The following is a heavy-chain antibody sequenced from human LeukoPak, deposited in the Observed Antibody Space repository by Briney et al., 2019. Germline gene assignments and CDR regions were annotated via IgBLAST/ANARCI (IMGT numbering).Heavy chain of an antibody. CDR2: ISGSGGST. J-gene: IGHJ4*02. CDR3: AKVDDFWSGYQKTHDY. Sequence: GGTLRLSCAASGFTFSSYAMSWVRQAPGKGLEWVSAISGSGGSTYYADSVKGRFTISRDNSKNTLCLQMNSLRAEDTAVYYCAKVDDFWSGYQKTHDYWGQGTLVTVSS. CDR1: GFTFSSYA. D-gene: IGHD3-3*01. V-gene: IGHV3-23*01.